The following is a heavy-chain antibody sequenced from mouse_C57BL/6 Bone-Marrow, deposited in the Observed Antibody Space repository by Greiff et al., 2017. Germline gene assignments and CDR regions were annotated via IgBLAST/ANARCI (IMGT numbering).Heavy chain of an antibody. CDR1: GYTFTSYW. D-gene: IGHD1-1*01. V-gene: IGHV1-61*01. CDR3: ARYGTGAMDY. J-gene: IGHJ4*01. Sequence: QVQLQQPGAELVRPGSSVKLSCNASGYTFTSYWMDWVKQRPGQGLEWIGNIYPSASETHYNQKFKDKATLTVDKSSSTAYMQLSSLTSEDSAVYYCARYGTGAMDYWGQGTSVTVSS. CDR2: IYPSASET.